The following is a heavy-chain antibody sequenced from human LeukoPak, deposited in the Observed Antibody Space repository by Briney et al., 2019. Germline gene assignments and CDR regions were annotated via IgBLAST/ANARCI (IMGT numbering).Heavy chain of an antibody. CDR2: INPNSGGT. CDR3: ARRLGAGTTLGY. Sequence: ASVRVSCKASGYTFTGYYIHWVRQAPGQGLERMGWINPNSGGTNYAQNFQGRVTMTRDTSTSTAYMEPSRLRSDDTAVYYCARRLGAGTTLGYWGQGTLVTVSS. V-gene: IGHV1-2*02. J-gene: IGHJ4*02. D-gene: IGHD1-1*01. CDR1: GYTFTGYY.